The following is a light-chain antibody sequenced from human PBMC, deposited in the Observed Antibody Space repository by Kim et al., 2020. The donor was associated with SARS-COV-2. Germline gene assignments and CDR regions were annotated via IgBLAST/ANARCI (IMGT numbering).Light chain of an antibody. CDR2: DNN. CDR3: GTWDSSLSAVV. J-gene: IGLJ2*01. Sequence: GQKGTRACSGSSSNIGNKYVSWYQQLPGTAPQLLIYDNNKRPSGIPDRFSGSKSGTSATLGITGLQTGDEADYYCGTWDSSLSAVVFGGGTQLTVL. V-gene: IGLV1-51*01. CDR1: SSNIGNKY.